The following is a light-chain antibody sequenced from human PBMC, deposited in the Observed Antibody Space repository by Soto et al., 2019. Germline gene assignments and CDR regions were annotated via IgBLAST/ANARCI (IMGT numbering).Light chain of an antibody. J-gene: IGKJ1*01. Sequence: RSKATMTLSSGESVSLCCRVAESVDRNYLAWYQLKPGQAPRLLIYDASSRATGIPDRFSGSGSGTDFTLTICRQEPEDVAVYYCQQYASTPWTFGQGTKVDIK. V-gene: IGKV3-20*01. CDR1: ESVDRNY. CDR2: DAS. CDR3: QQYASTPWT.